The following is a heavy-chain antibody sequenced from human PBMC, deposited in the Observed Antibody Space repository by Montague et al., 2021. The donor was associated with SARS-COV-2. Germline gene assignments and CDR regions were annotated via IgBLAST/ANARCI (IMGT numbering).Heavy chain of an antibody. CDR1: GDSISSSSYY. CDR3: VRDGYTHLDY. J-gene: IGHJ4*02. CDR2: KHYSGIT. D-gene: IGHD5-24*01. V-gene: IGHV4-39*07. Sequence: SETLSLTCTVSGDSISSSSYYWGWIRQPPGKGLEWIGNKHYSGITYNNPSLKNRVTMSVDTSKNQFSLKLSSVTAADTAVYYCVRDGYTHLDYWGQGTLVTVSS.